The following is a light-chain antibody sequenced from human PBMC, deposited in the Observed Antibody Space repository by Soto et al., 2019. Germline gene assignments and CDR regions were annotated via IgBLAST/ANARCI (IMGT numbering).Light chain of an antibody. V-gene: IGLV1-40*01. J-gene: IGLJ2*01. Sequence: QSVLTQPPSVSGAPGQRVTISCTGSSSNIGAGYDVHWYQQLPGTAPKLLIHGNSNRPSGVPDRFSGSKSGTSASLAIIGLQAEDEADYYCQSYDSSLSVVFGGGTKLTVL. CDR3: QSYDSSLSVV. CDR1: SSNIGAGYD. CDR2: GNS.